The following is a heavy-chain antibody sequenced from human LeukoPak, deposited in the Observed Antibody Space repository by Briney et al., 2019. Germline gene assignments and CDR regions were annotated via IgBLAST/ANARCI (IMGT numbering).Heavy chain of an antibody. D-gene: IGHD3-10*01. Sequence: GGSLRLSCAASGFTLSSYWMSWVRQAPGKGLEWVANIKQDGSETHYVDSVKGRFTISRDNAKNSLYLQMNSLRVEDTAVYYCARGTHINVVRGVPEYWGQGTLVTVSS. CDR1: GFTLSSYW. CDR2: IKQDGSET. CDR3: ARGTHINVVRGVPEY. V-gene: IGHV3-7*01. J-gene: IGHJ4*02.